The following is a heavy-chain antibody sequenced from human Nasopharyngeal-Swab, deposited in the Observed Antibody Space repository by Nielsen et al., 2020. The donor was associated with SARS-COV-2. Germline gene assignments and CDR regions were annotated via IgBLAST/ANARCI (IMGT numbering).Heavy chain of an antibody. CDR3: AREQRITMIVVVIMKAFDI. V-gene: IGHV3-20*04. J-gene: IGHJ3*02. CDR2: INWNGGST. D-gene: IGHD3-22*01. CDR1: GFTFDDYG. Sequence: GGSLRLSCAASGFTFDDYGMSWVRQAPGKGLEWVSGINWNGGSTGYADSVKGRFTISRDNAKNSLYLQMNSLRAEDTAVYYCAREQRITMIVVVIMKAFDIWGQGTMVTVSS.